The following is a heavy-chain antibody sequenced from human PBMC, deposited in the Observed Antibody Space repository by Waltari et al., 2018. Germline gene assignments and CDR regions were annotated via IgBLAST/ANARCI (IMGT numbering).Heavy chain of an antibody. CDR3: ARVKGEYYYDSSGYLDY. CDR2: INHSGST. D-gene: IGHD3-22*01. J-gene: IGHJ4*02. V-gene: IGHV4-34*01. Sequence: QVQLQQWGAGMLKPSLTLSLTCAVYGGSFRGYSWRWIRQPPGKGLELIGEINHSGSTNYNPSLKSRVTISVDTSKNQFSLKLSSVTAADTAVYYCARVKGEYYYDSSGYLDYWGQGTLVTVSS. CDR1: GGSFRGYS.